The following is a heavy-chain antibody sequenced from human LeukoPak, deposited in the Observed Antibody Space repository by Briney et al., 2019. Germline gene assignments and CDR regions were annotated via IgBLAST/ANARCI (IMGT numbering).Heavy chain of an antibody. CDR3: ARLGGYGSGSYYNPFDY. D-gene: IGHD3-10*01. V-gene: IGHV1-3*01. CDR2: INAGNGNT. CDR1: GYTFTSYA. J-gene: IGHJ4*02. Sequence: ASVKVSCKASGYTFTSYAMHWVRQAPGQRLEWMGWINAGNGNTKYSQKFQGRVTITRDTSASTAYMELSSLRSEDTAVYYCARLGGYGSGSYYNPFDYWGQGTLVTVSS.